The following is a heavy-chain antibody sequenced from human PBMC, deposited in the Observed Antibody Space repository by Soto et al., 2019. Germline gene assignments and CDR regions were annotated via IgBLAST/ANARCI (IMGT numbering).Heavy chain of an antibody. CDR3: AKTANGWFSAFDI. CDR1: GFTFSSYA. J-gene: IGHJ3*02. D-gene: IGHD6-19*01. CDR2: ISGSGGTT. Sequence: EVQLLESGGGLVQPGGSLRLSCAASGFTFSSYAMSWVRQAPGKGLEWVSAISGSGGTTYYADSVKGRFTFSRDNSKNTLYLQMNSLRAEDTAVYYCAKTANGWFSAFDIWGQGKSVTVSS. V-gene: IGHV3-23*01.